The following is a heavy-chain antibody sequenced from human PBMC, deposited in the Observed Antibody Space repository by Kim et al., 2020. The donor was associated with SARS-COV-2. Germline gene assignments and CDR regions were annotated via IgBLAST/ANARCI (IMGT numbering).Heavy chain of an antibody. CDR3: VKGAYTFDY. Sequence: GGSLRLSCATSGFTFDSQAMSWVRQAPGEGLEWVSSITSTGTYYADSLKGRFTVSRDNSKNTVDVQMNSRRAEDTAVYYCVKGAYTFDYWGQGTLVTVSS. V-gene: IGHV3-23*01. J-gene: IGHJ4*02. CDR2: ITSTGT. D-gene: IGHD3-16*01. CDR1: GFTFDSQA.